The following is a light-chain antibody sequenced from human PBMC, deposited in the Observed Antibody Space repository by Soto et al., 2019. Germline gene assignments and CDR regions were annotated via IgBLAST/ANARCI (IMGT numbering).Light chain of an antibody. CDR3: QQYDNLPIT. Sequence: DIQMTQTPSPLSASVGDRITITCQASQDISIYLNWYQQKPGKAPKLLIYDASSLERGVPSRFSGSGSGTDFTFTISSLQPEDIATFYCQQYDNLPITFGQGTRLEIK. CDR2: DAS. CDR1: QDISIY. V-gene: IGKV1-33*01. J-gene: IGKJ5*01.